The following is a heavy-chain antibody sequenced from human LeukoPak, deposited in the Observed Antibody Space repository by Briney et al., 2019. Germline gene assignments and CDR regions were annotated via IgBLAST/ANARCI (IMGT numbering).Heavy chain of an antibody. CDR2: ISGSGGST. Sequence: GGSLRLSCAASGFTFSSYAMSWVRQAPGKGLEWVSAISGSGGSTYYADSVKGRFTISRDNAKNTVYLQMNSLRAEDTAVYYCAKRSSSSYYYYYGMDVWGQGTTVTVSS. CDR3: AKRSSSSYYYYYGMDV. D-gene: IGHD6-6*01. V-gene: IGHV3-23*01. CDR1: GFTFSSYA. J-gene: IGHJ6*02.